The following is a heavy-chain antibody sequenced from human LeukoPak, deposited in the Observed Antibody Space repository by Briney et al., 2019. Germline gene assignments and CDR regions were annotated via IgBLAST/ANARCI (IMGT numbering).Heavy chain of an antibody. V-gene: IGHV3-33*06. CDR3: AKDGKSYGDYSIDY. J-gene: IGHJ4*02. D-gene: IGHD4-17*01. Sequence: GGSLRLSCAASGFTFSSYGMHWVRQAPGKGLEWVAVIWYDGSNKYYADSVKGRFTISRDNSENTLYLQMNSLRAEDTAVYYCAKDGKSYGDYSIDYWGQGTLVTVSS. CDR1: GFTFSSYG. CDR2: IWYDGSNK.